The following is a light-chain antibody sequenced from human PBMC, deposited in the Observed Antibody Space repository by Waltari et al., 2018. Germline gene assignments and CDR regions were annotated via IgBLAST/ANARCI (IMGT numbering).Light chain of an antibody. CDR1: QGVSSY. J-gene: IGKJ4*01. CDR2: DAS. Sequence: EIVLTQSPATLSLSPGERATLSCRASQGVSSYLAWYQQKPGQAPRLLIYDASNRATGIPARFSGSGSGTDFTLTISSLEPEDFAVYYCQQRSTGFLTFGGGTKVEIK. V-gene: IGKV3-11*01. CDR3: QQRSTGFLT.